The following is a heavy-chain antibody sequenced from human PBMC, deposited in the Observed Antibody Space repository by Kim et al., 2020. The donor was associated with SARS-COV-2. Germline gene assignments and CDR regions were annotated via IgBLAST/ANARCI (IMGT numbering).Heavy chain of an antibody. J-gene: IGHJ4*02. D-gene: IGHD3-22*01. CDR2: ISAYNGNT. CDR3: ARDYYDSSGYYELGGSDFDY. V-gene: IGHV1-18*04. CDR1: GYTFTSYG. Sequence: ASVKVSCKASGYTFTSYGISWVRQAPGQGLEWMGWISAYNGNTNYAQKLQGRVTMTTDTSTSTAYMELRSLRSDDTAVYYCARDYYDSSGYYELGGSDFDYWGQRTLVTVSS.